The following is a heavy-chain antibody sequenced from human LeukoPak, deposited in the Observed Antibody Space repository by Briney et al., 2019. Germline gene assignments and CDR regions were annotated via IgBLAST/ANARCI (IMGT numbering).Heavy chain of an antibody. Sequence: PGGSLRLSCAASGFTFSSYGMSWVRQAPGKGLEWVSAISGSGGSTYYADSVKGRFTISRDNSKNTLYLQMNSLRAEDTAVYYCAKDYYSSSWNAFFDYWGQGTLVTVSS. CDR3: AKDYYSSSWNAFFDY. CDR2: ISGSGGST. V-gene: IGHV3-23*01. CDR1: GFTFSSYG. D-gene: IGHD6-13*01. J-gene: IGHJ4*02.